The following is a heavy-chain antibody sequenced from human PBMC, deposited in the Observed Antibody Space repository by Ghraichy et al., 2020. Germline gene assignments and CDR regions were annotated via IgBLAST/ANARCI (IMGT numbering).Heavy chain of an antibody. J-gene: IGHJ4*02. Sequence: TLSLTCTVSRGSMSSYYWSWIRQPAGKGLEWIGRIYSSGSTNYNLSLESRVTISLDMSKNQFSLKMTSVTAADTAVYYCARDPGAAGAEDYWGQGTLVTVSS. CDR3: ARDPGAAGAEDY. D-gene: IGHD6-13*01. V-gene: IGHV4-4*07. CDR2: IYSSGST. CDR1: RGSMSSYY.